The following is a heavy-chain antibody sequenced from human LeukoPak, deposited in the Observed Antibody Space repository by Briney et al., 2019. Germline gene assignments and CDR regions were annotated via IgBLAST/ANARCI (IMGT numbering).Heavy chain of an antibody. CDR2: IYPGDSDT. J-gene: IGHJ3*02. V-gene: IGHV5-51*01. CDR3: ARSYYDSSGYFLDAFDI. D-gene: IGHD3-22*01. CDR1: GYSFTSYW. Sequence: GESLKISCKGSGYSFTSYWIGWVRQMPGKGLEWMGIIYPGDSDTRYSPSFQGQVTISADKSISTAYLQWSSLKASDTAMSYCARSYYDSSGYFLDAFDIWGQGTMVTVSS.